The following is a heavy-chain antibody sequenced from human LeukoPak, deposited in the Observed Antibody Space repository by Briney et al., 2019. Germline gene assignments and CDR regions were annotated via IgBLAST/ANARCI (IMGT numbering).Heavy chain of an antibody. Sequence: GASVKVSCKASGGSFTSYAISWVRQAPGQGLEWVGGIIPIFGTATYAQKFQGRVTITADESTSTAYMELSSLRSEDTAVYYCARDPMNYDILTGYYPQYYYYGMDVWGQGTTVTVSS. V-gene: IGHV1-69*13. D-gene: IGHD3-9*01. CDR3: ARDPMNYDILTGYYPQYYYYGMDV. CDR1: GGSFTSYA. J-gene: IGHJ6*02. CDR2: IIPIFGTA.